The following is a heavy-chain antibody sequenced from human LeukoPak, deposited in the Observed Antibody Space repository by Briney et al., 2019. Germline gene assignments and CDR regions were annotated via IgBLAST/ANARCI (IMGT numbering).Heavy chain of an antibody. J-gene: IGHJ4*02. D-gene: IGHD3-22*01. CDR2: ISGDGGST. Sequence: GGSLRLSCAASGFTVSSNFMNWDRQAPGKGLEWVSLISGDGGSTYYADSVKGRFTISRDSSKNSLFLQMNSLRTEDTALYYCAKDIHDRGYADYWGQGTLVTVSS. CDR1: GFTVSSNF. CDR3: AKDIHDRGYADY. V-gene: IGHV3-43*02.